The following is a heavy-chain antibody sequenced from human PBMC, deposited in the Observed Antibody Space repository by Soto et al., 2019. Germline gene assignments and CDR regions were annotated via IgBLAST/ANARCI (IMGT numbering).Heavy chain of an antibody. CDR1: GGSISSSSYY. Sequence: SETLSLTCTVSGGSISSSSYYWGWIRQPPGKGLEWIGSIYYSGSTYYNPSLKNRVIISVDTSKNKFSLKLSSVTAADTAVYFRGTTAQDYYDSSGVFLWGQGTLVTVSS. CDR2: IYYSGST. J-gene: IGHJ4*02. D-gene: IGHD3-22*01. CDR3: GTTAQDYYDSSGVFL. V-gene: IGHV4-39*01.